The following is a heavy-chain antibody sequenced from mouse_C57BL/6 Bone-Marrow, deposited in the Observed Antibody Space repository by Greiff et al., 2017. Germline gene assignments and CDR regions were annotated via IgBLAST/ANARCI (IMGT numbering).Heavy chain of an antibody. J-gene: IGHJ3*01. CDR2: INPNNGGT. CDR3: ARRLDSSGYGWFAY. V-gene: IGHV1-18*01. Sequence: VQLQQSGPELVKPGASVKIPCKASGYTFTDYNMDWVKQSHGKSLEWIGDINPNNGGTIYNQKFKGKATLTVDKSSSTAYMELRSLTSEDTAVYDCARRLDSSGYGWFAYWGQGTLVTVSA. CDR1: GYTFTDYN. D-gene: IGHD3-2*02.